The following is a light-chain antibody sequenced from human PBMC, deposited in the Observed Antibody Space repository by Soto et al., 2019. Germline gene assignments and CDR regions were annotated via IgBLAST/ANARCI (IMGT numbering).Light chain of an antibody. Sequence: QSALTQPPSASGSAGHSVTIPCTGTGIDDYDYNFVSWYQHHPGKVPKLIIFEVNKRPSGVPDRFSGSKSGTTASLTVSGLQADDEADYYCSTFAVSPVIFGGWTKLTVL. J-gene: IGLJ2*01. CDR1: GIDDYDYNF. CDR2: EVN. CDR3: STFAVSPVI. V-gene: IGLV2-8*01.